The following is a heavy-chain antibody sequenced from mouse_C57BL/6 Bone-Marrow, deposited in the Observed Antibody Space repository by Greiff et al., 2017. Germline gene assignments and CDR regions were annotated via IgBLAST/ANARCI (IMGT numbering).Heavy chain of an antibody. CDR3: ARGPYYGNYPYYFDY. Sequence: VKLQQSGAELARPGASVKLSCKASGYTFTSYGISWVKQRTGQGLEWIGEIYPRSGNTYYNEKFKGKATLTADKSSSTAYMDLRSLTSADSAVDFWARGPYYGNYPYYFDYWGQGTTRTVSS. D-gene: IGHD2-1*01. J-gene: IGHJ2*01. CDR2: IYPRSGNT. CDR1: GYTFTSYG. V-gene: IGHV1-81*01.